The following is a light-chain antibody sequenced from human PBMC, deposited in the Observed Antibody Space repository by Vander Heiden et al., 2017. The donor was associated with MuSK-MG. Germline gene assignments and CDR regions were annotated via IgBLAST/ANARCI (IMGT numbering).Light chain of an antibody. CDR1: QRISTY. V-gene: IGKV1-39*01. CDR2: TAS. J-gene: IGKJ2*01. CDR3: QQRDSIPST. Sequence: DIQMTQSRSSLSASVGDRVTITCRASQRISTYLNWYQQIPGTAPKLLIYTASSLQRGVKSRFSGGKDKSRTDFTLTISRLQPEEFATYYCQQRDSIPSTFGQGTKVDMK.